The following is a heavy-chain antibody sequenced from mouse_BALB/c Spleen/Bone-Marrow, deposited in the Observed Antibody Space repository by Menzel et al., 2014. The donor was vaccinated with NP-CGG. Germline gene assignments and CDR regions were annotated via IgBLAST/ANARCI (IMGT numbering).Heavy chain of an antibody. CDR2: INPSNGGT. D-gene: IGHD2-4*01. Sequence: VQLVESGAELVKPGASVKLSCKASGYTFTSYYMYWVKQRPGQGLEWIGEINPSNGGTNFNEKFKSKATLTVDKSSSTAYMQLSSLTSEDSAVYYCTRSRYDYDNAMDCWGQGPSVTVSS. V-gene: IGHV1S81*02. CDR1: GYTFTSYY. CDR3: TRSRYDYDNAMDC. J-gene: IGHJ4*01.